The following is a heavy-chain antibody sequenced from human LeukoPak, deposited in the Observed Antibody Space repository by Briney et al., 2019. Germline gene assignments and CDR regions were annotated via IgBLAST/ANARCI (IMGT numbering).Heavy chain of an antibody. V-gene: IGHV3-23*01. D-gene: IGHD2-15*01. CDR1: GFTFSNFG. Sequence: PGGSLRLSCAASGFTFSNFGMTWVRQAPGKGLEWVSAISGSGGSTYFADSVKGRFTISRDNSKNTLYLQMNSLRADDTAVYYCAKSGGLRIDYWGQGTLVTVSS. CDR2: ISGSGGST. J-gene: IGHJ4*02. CDR3: AKSGGLRIDY.